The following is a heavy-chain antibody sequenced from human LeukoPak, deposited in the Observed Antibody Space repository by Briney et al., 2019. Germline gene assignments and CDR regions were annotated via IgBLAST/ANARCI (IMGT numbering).Heavy chain of an antibody. CDR3: ARRGRAMAYNWFDP. CDR1: GGSISSGGYY. CDR2: IYYSGST. J-gene: IGHJ5*02. D-gene: IGHD5-24*01. V-gene: IGHV4-31*03. Sequence: PSETLSLTCTVSGGSISSGGYYWSWIRQHPGKGLEWIGYIYYSGSTYYNPSLKSRVTISVDTSKNQFSLKLSSVTAADTAVYYCARRGRAMAYNWFDPWGQGTLVTVSP.